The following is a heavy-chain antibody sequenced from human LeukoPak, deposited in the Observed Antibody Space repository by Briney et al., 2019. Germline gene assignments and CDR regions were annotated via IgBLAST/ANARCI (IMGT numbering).Heavy chain of an antibody. Sequence: PGGSLRLSCAASGFTFSSYAMGWVRQAPGKGLEWVSAISGSGGSTYYADSVKGRFTISRDNSKNTLYLQMNSLRAEDTAVYYCAKASTSEWELPSFDYWGQGTLVTVSS. CDR1: GFTFSSYA. CDR3: AKASTSEWELPSFDY. V-gene: IGHV3-23*01. CDR2: ISGSGGST. D-gene: IGHD1-26*01. J-gene: IGHJ4*02.